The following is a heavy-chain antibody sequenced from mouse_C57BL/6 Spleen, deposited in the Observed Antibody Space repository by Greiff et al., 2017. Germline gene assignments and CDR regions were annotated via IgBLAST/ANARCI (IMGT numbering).Heavy chain of an antibody. CDR2: IDPSDSYT. J-gene: IGHJ2*01. V-gene: IGHV1-50*01. CDR1: GYTFTSYW. Sequence: QVQLQQPGAELVKPGASVKLSCKASGYTFTSYWMQWVKQRPGQGLEWIGEIDPSDSYTNYNQKFKGKATLTVETSSSTAYMQLSSLTSEDSAVYYCARKEGPSLEDFDYWGQGTTLTVSS. D-gene: IGHD6-2*01. CDR3: ARKEGPSLEDFDY.